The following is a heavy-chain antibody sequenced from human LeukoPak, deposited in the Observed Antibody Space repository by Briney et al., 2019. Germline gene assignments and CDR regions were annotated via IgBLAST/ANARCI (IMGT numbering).Heavy chain of an antibody. J-gene: IGHJ4*02. V-gene: IGHV4-61*01. CDR3: ARTRPKYSSSWYADYFDY. CDR2: IYYSGTT. Sequence: SETLSLTCAVSGGSVSSNNDYWSWIRQSPGKGLEWIVYIYYSGTTNYNPSLKSRVTISVDTSENQFSLKLSSVTVADTAVYFCARTRPKYSSSWYADYFDYWGQGTLVTVSS. CDR1: GGSVSSNNDY. D-gene: IGHD6-13*01.